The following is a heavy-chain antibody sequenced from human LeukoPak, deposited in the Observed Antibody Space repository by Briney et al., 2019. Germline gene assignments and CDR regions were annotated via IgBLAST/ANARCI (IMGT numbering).Heavy chain of an antibody. D-gene: IGHD6-6*01. Sequence: PSETLSLTCTVSGGSVSSYFWSWIRQPAGKGLEWIGRIYTSGSTNYNPSLKRRVTMSVDTSKNQFSLKLSSVTAADTAVYYCARDYDSSLSPVSYWYFDLWGRGTLVTVSS. J-gene: IGHJ2*01. CDR2: IYTSGST. CDR3: ARDYDSSLSPVSYWYFDL. V-gene: IGHV4-4*07. CDR1: GGSVSSYF.